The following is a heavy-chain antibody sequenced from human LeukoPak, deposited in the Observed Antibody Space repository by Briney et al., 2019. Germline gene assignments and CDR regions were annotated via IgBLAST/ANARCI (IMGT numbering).Heavy chain of an antibody. J-gene: IGHJ3*02. Sequence: SETLSLTCTVSGGSISSGDYYWSWIRQPPGKGLEWIGEINHSGSTNYNPSLKSRVTISVDTSKKQFSLKLSSVTAADTAVYHCARGRGYNAFDIWGQGTMVTVSS. CDR3: ARGRGYNAFDI. CDR1: GGSISSGDYY. D-gene: IGHD5-18*01. CDR2: INHSGST. V-gene: IGHV4-39*07.